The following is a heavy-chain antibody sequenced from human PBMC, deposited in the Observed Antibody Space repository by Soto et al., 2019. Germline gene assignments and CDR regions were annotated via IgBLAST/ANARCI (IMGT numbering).Heavy chain of an antibody. CDR1: GFTFDDYA. CDR3: AKENGYSSSWFEFDY. J-gene: IGHJ4*02. Sequence: PGGSLRLACVASGFTFDDYAMSWVRQAPGKGLEWVSAISGSGGSTYYADSVKGRFTISRDNSKNTLYLQMNSLRAEDTAVYYCAKENGYSSSWFEFDYWGQGTLVTVSS. CDR2: ISGSGGST. V-gene: IGHV3-23*01. D-gene: IGHD6-13*01.